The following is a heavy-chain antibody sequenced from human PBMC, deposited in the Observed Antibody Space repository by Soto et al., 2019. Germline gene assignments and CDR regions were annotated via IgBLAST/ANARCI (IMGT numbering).Heavy chain of an antibody. CDR2: IWYDGSNK. V-gene: IGHV3-33*01. D-gene: IGHD6-13*01. CDR1: GFTFSSYG. CDR3: ARSLQQLVTFDY. J-gene: IGHJ4*02. Sequence: HPGGSLRLSCAASGFTFSSYGMHWVRQAPGKGLEWVAVIWYDGSNKYYADSVKGRFTISRDNSKNTLYLQMNSLRAEDTAVYYCARSLQQLVTFDYWGQGTLVTVSS.